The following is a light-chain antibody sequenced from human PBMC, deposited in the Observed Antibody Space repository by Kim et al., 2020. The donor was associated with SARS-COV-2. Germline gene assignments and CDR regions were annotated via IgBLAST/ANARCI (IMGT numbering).Light chain of an antibody. J-gene: IGKJ5*01. Sequence: VAPGERATPPCRASQSVTTNLAWYQQKPGQPPRVLIYSASTRATDIPARFSGSGSGTEFTLTINILQSEDFAVYYCQQYDNWPLTFGQGTRLEIK. CDR3: QQYDNWPLT. CDR1: QSVTTN. CDR2: SAS. V-gene: IGKV3-15*01.